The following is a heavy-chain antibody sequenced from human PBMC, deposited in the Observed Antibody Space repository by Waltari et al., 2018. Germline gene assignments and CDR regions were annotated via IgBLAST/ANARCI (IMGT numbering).Heavy chain of an antibody. CDR2: IYYSGST. V-gene: IGHV4-38-2*01. CDR3: AVCYDSGTIDY. Sequence: QVQLQESGPGLVKPSETLSLTCAVSGSSISSGYYWGWIRQPPGKGLEWIGYIYYSGSTYYNPSLKSRVTISVDTSKNQFSLKLSSVTAADTAVYYCAVCYDSGTIDYWGQGTLVTVSS. CDR1: GSSISSGYY. D-gene: IGHD3-22*01. J-gene: IGHJ4*02.